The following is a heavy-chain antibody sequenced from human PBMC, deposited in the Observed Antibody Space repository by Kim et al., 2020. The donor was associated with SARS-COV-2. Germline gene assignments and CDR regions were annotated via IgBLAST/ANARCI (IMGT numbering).Heavy chain of an antibody. CDR3: ARVTIFGVVIIKGDFDY. CDR2: INTNTGNP. V-gene: IGHV7-4-1*02. CDR1: GYTFTSYA. J-gene: IGHJ4*02. D-gene: IGHD3-3*01. Sequence: ASVKVSCKASGYTFTSYAMNWVRQAPGQGLEWMGWINTNTGNPTYAQGFTGRFVFSLDTSVSTAYLQISSLKAEDTAVYYCARVTIFGVVIIKGDFDYWGQGTLVTVSS.